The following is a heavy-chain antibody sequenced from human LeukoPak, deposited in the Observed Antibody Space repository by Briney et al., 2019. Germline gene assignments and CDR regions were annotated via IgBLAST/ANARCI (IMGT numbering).Heavy chain of an antibody. D-gene: IGHD3-3*01. CDR2: IKFDGSEK. CDR3: ARDGSNLLRFLEWLFNY. J-gene: IGHJ4*02. V-gene: IGHV3-7*01. CDR1: GFTFSNYW. Sequence: GSLRLSCAASGFTFSNYWMSWVRQAPGKGLEWVANIKFDGSEKFYVDSVKGRFTISRDNSKNTLYLQMNSLRAEDTAVYYCARDGSNLLRFLEWLFNYWGQGTLVTVSS.